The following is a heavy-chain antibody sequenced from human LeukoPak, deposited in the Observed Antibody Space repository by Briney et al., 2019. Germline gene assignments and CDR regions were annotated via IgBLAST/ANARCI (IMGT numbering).Heavy chain of an antibody. CDR2: INLSGGSR. CDR3: ARGYGDYAY. D-gene: IGHD4-17*01. J-gene: IGHJ4*02. Sequence: GPSVKLSCKSSGYTFTSYYKHWGRQPPGQGLERMGIINLSGGSRTYEYKSQGRVTITRDTSTGTVYMELSSLRSEATAVYCCARGYGDYAYWGQGTLVTVSS. V-gene: IGHV1-46*01. CDR1: GYTFTSYY.